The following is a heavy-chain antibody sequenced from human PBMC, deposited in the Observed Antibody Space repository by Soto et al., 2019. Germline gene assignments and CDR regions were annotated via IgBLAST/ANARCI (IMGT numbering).Heavy chain of an antibody. D-gene: IGHD2-21*02. CDR2: ISPDNGNT. CDR1: GYTFTIYG. V-gene: IGHV1-18*01. CDR3: AREGNCGGDCYNYYYGMDV. Sequence: ASVKVSCKASGYTFTIYGINWVRQAPGQGLEWMGWISPDNGNTNYAQKLQGRVTMTTDTSTSTAYMELRSLRSGDTAVYYCAREGNCGGDCYNYYYGMDVWGQGTTVTVSS. J-gene: IGHJ6*02.